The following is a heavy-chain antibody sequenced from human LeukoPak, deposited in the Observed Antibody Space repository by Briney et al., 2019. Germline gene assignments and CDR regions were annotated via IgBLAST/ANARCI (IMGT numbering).Heavy chain of an antibody. J-gene: IGHJ3*02. CDR2: IYYSGGT. CDR1: DGSVSSSSYY. CDR3: ASYGSGSYSDDAFDI. Sequence: SETLSLTCTVSDGSVSSSSYYWDWIRQPPGKGLEWIGSIYYSGGTYYNPSLKSRVTISVDTSKNQFSLKLSSVTAADTAVYYCASYGSGSYSDDAFDIWGQGTMVTVSS. D-gene: IGHD3-10*01. V-gene: IGHV4-39*07.